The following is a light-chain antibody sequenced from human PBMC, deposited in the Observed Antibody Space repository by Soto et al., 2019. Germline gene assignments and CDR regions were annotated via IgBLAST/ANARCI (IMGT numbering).Light chain of an antibody. CDR2: EVT. CDR1: SSDVGGYNH. V-gene: IGLV2-14*01. J-gene: IGLJ1*01. Sequence: QSVLTQPASVSGSPGQSITISCTGTSSDVGGYNHVSWYQIHPGKAPKLIIYEVTSRPSGVPYRFSGSKSGNSASLTISGLQAEDEADYYCSSYASSSSYVFGGGTKV. CDR3: SSYASSSSYV.